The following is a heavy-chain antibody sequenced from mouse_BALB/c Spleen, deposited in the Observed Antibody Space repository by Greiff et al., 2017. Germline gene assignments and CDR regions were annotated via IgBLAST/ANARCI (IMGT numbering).Heavy chain of an antibody. V-gene: IGHV5-17*02. CDR2: ISSGSSTI. CDR1: GFTFSSFG. Sequence: EVKLMESGGGLVQPGGSRKLSCAPSGFTFSSFGMHWVRQAPEKGLEWVAYISSGSSTIYYADTVKGRFTISRDNPKNTLFLQMTSLRSEDTAMYYCARDDYDRAYWGQGTLVTVSA. CDR3: ARDDYDRAY. D-gene: IGHD2-4*01. J-gene: IGHJ3*01.